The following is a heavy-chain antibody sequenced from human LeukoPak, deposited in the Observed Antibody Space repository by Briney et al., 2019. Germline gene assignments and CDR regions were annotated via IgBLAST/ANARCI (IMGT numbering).Heavy chain of an antibody. CDR3: ARDRDGYNSRYFQH. D-gene: IGHD5-24*01. CDR1: GFTFSSYA. V-gene: IGHV3-64*01. CDR2: ISSNGGST. J-gene: IGHJ1*01. Sequence: GGSLRLSCAASGFTFSSYAMHWVRQAPGKGLEYVSAISSNGGSTYYANSVKGRFTISRDNSKNTLYLQMNSLRAEDTAVYYCARDRDGYNSRYFQHWGQGTLVTVSS.